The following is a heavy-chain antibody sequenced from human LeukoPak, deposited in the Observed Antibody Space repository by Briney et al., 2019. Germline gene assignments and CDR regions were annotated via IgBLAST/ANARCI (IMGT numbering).Heavy chain of an antibody. D-gene: IGHD6-13*01. CDR2: ISGSGGST. CDR1: GFTFSSYA. V-gene: IGHV3-23*01. J-gene: IGHJ4*02. Sequence: GGSLRLSCAASGFTFSSYAMSWVRQAPGKGLEWVSAISGSGGSTYYADSVKGRFTISRDNAKNSLYLQMNSLRAEDTAVYYCARDGTYSRLDYWGQGTLVTVSS. CDR3: ARDGTYSRLDY.